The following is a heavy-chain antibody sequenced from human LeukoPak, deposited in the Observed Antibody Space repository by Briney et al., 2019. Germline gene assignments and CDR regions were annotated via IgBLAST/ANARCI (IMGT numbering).Heavy chain of an antibody. D-gene: IGHD3-10*01. Sequence: GGSLRLSCAASGFTFSSYWMSWVRQAPGKGLEWVANIKQDGSEKYYVDSVKGRFTISRDNAKNSLYLQMNSLRAEDTAVYYCARVRRHEYYGSVPRYFDYWGQGTLVTVSS. CDR3: ARVRRHEYYGSVPRYFDY. CDR1: GFTFSSYW. CDR2: IKQDGSEK. V-gene: IGHV3-7*01. J-gene: IGHJ4*02.